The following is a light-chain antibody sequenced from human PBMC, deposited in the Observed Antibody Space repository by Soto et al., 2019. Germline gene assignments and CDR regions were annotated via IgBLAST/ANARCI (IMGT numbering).Light chain of an antibody. V-gene: IGLV2-8*01. CDR1: SSDIGAYNY. CDR3: LSYTRTTVYV. CDR2: DVT. J-gene: IGLJ1*01. Sequence: QSALTQPPSASGSPGQSVTISCTGTSSDIGAYNYVSWYQHHPGKAPKLVIYDVTKRPSGVPARFSGSKSGNTASLTVSGLQAEDEADYFCLSYTRTTVYVLGTGTKLTVL.